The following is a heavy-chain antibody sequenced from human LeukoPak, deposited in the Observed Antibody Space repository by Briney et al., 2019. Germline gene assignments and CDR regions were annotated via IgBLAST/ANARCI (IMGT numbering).Heavy chain of an antibody. J-gene: IGHJ4*02. D-gene: IGHD3-9*01. CDR2: IYYTGTT. CDR3: ARGEDFERYYLAY. Sequence: PSETLSLTCAVSGGSISIYYWTWIRQIPGKGLEWIGYIYYTGTTNYNPLFESRATISVDTSKNQFSLKLTSVTAADTAVYFCARGEDFERYYLAYWGQGTLVTVSS. V-gene: IGHV4-59*01. CDR1: GGSISIYY.